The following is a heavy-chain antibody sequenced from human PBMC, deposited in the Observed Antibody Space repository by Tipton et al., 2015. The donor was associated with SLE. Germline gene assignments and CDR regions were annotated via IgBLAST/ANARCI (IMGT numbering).Heavy chain of an antibody. Sequence: TLSLTCTVSGGSISSYYWSWIRPPPGKGLEWVGYIYTSGGTNYNPSLKSRVTISIDTSKNQFSLRLSSVTAAGTAVYYCASAGAPYTVLEGAMDVWGKGTTVTVSS. D-gene: IGHD4-17*01. V-gene: IGHV4-4*08. CDR3: ASAGAPYTVLEGAMDV. J-gene: IGHJ6*03. CDR1: GGSISSYY. CDR2: IYTSGGT.